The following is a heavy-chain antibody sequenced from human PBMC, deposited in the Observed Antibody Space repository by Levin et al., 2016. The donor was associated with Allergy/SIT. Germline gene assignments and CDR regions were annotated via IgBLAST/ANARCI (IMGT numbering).Heavy chain of an antibody. V-gene: IGHV4-59*01. J-gene: IGHJ2*01. D-gene: IGHD2-21*02. Sequence: SETLSLTCTVSGGSISSYYWNWIRQPPGKGLEWIGYIYDSGSAKYNPSLKSRVSISVDTSKNQFSLQLRSVTAADTGVYSCARGGYCGSGCSSFNSDWYFDVWGRGTQVTVSS. CDR3: ARGGYCGSGCSSFNSDWYFDV. CDR1: GGSISSYY. CDR2: IYDSGSA.